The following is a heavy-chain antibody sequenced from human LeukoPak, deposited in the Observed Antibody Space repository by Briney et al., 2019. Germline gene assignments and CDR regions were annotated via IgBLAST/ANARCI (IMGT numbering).Heavy chain of an antibody. CDR3: AKDSVAAAGTPDY. V-gene: IGHV3-23*01. J-gene: IGHJ4*02. CDR1: GFTFSSYG. CDR2: ISGGDRRT. D-gene: IGHD6-13*01. Sequence: PGGTLRLSCAASGFTFSSYGMSWVRQAPGKGLEWVSVISGGDRRTYYADSVKGRFTISRDNSKNTLYLQMNSLRAEDTAVYYCAKDSVAAAGTPDYWGQGTLVTVSS.